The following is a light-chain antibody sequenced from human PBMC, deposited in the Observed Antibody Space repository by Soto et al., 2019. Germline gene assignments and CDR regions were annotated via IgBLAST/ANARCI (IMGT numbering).Light chain of an antibody. V-gene: IGKV4-1*01. CDR3: QHYYSAPRT. Sequence: DIVLTQSPASLAVSLSERATINCKSSQSLLYRSNNKNYLAWYQQKPGQPLKLLISWASTRESGVPDRFSGSGSGADFTLTISRLQAEDVAVYYCQHYYSAPRTFGQGTRWIS. CDR1: QSLLYRSNNKNY. CDR2: WAS. J-gene: IGKJ1*01.